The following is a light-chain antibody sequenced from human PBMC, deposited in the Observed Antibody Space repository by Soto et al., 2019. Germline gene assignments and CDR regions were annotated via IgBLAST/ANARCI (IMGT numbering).Light chain of an antibody. V-gene: IGLV2-14*03. CDR1: SSDVGAYNY. Sequence: QSALTQPASVSGSPGQSISISCTGTSSDVGAYNYISWYQQHPGKAPKLIIYDVSNRPSGVSSRFSGSKSGNTASPTISGLQAEDGADYYCSAYTITSPYVFGTGTKLTVL. CDR2: DVS. CDR3: SAYTITSPYV. J-gene: IGLJ1*01.